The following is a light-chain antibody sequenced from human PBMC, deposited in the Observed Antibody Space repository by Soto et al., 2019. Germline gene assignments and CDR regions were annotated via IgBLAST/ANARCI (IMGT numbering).Light chain of an antibody. CDR2: VSS. Sequence: DIVMTQSPVSLPVTPGEPASISCRSSQSLLHTDGYNYLDWFLQKPGQSPQLLIYVSSYRASGVHDRFSGGASGTYFTLNISRVAADDVGFYYCMQTRQPPRTFGQGTKVEI. CDR1: QSLLHTDGYNY. V-gene: IGKV2-28*01. J-gene: IGKJ1*01. CDR3: MQTRQPPRT.